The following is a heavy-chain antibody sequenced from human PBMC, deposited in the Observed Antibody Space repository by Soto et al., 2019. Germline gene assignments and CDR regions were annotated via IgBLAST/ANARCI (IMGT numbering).Heavy chain of an antibody. Sequence: QVQLVQSGAEVKKPGSPVKVSCKASGGTFNSFNIYWVRQTPGQGLQWMGRIIPLLGLSNNGQKFQGRVTITADKSTSTSYMELSSLTSDDTAVYYCAVGRGYSGYDYYYYWGQGTTVTVSS. CDR1: GGTFNSFN. V-gene: IGHV1-69*02. CDR2: IIPLLGLS. CDR3: AVGRGYSGYDYYYY. D-gene: IGHD5-12*01. J-gene: IGHJ6*02.